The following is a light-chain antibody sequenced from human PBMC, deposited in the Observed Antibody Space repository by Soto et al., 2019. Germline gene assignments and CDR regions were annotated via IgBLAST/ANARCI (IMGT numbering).Light chain of an antibody. V-gene: IGLV2-8*01. Sequence: QTVVTQPPSASGSPGQSVTISCTGTRGDIGGYNYVSWYQQHPGKAPKLMIYEVSKRPSGVPDRFSGSKSGNTASLTVSGLQAEDEADYYCSSYGGSNNLIFGGGTKLTVL. CDR3: SSYGGSNNLI. CDR1: RGDIGGYNY. CDR2: EVS. J-gene: IGLJ2*01.